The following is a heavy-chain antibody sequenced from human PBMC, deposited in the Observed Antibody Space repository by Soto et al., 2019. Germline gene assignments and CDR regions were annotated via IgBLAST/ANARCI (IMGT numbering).Heavy chain of an antibody. Sequence: PGGSLRLSCAASGFTFSSYAMSWVRQAPGKGLEWVSAISGSGGSTYYADSVKGRFTISRDNSKNTLYLQMNSLRAEDTAVYYCAKSIAVAATKEDYFDYWGQGTLVNVSS. D-gene: IGHD6-19*01. CDR1: GFTFSSYA. V-gene: IGHV3-23*01. J-gene: IGHJ4*02. CDR2: ISGSGGST. CDR3: AKSIAVAATKEDYFDY.